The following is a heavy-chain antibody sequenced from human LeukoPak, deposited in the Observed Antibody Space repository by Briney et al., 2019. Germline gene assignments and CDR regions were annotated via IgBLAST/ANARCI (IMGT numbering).Heavy chain of an antibody. CDR3: ARSLRCYTHDY. Sequence: GGSLRLSCAASGFTFSSYWMSWVRQAPGKGLEWVANIKQDGSEKYYVDSVKGRFTISRDNAKNSLHLQMNSLRAEDTAVYYCARSLRCYTHDYWGQGTLVTVSS. J-gene: IGHJ4*02. CDR2: IKQDGSEK. D-gene: IGHD4-17*01. V-gene: IGHV3-7*03. CDR1: GFTFSSYW.